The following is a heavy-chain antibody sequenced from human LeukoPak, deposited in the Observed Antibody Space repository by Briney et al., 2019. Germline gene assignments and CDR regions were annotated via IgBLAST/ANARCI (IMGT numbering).Heavy chain of an antibody. CDR2: ISSTSDSI. CDR3: GGEFSSSPASMDV. J-gene: IGHJ6*02. D-gene: IGHD6-13*01. V-gene: IGHV3-21*06. Sequence: GGSLRLSCAASGFAFRTFTMNWVGQAPGKGLEWVSFISSTSDSIYYADSVKGRFTISRDNAKNSLYLQMNSLREEDTAVYYCGGEFSSSPASMDVWGQGATVTVSS. CDR1: GFAFRTFT.